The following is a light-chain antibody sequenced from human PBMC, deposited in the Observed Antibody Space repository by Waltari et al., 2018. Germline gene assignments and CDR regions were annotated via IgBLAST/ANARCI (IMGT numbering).Light chain of an antibody. V-gene: IGLV2-8*01. CDR3: SSYSDSNNLV. CDR2: EVN. J-gene: IGLJ2*01. Sequence: QSPLTQPPSASGSPGQSVTISCTRTSGDVGGYPYVSWYQQHPGRAPKLIIYEVNKRPSGVPGRFSGSKSGNTASLTVSGPQAEDEAEYYCSSYSDSNNLVFGGGTKLTVL. CDR1: SGDVGGYPY.